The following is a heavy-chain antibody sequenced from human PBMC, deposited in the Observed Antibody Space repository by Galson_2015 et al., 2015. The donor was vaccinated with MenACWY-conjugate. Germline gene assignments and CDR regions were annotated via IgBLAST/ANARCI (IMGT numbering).Heavy chain of an antibody. V-gene: IGHV3-48*02. CDR3: ARDSRDFWSGYYRDYYYYYGMDV. J-gene: IGHJ6*02. Sequence: SLRLSCAASGFTFSSYSMNWVRQAPGKGLEWVSYISSSSSTIYYADSVKGRFTISRDNAKNSLYLQMNSLRDEDTAVYYCARDSRDFWSGYYRDYYYYYGMDVWGQGTTVTVSS. CDR1: GFTFSSYS. D-gene: IGHD3-3*01. CDR2: ISSSSSTI.